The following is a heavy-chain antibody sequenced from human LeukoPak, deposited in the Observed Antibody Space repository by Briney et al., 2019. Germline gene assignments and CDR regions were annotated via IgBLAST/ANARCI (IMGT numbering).Heavy chain of an antibody. V-gene: IGHV4-59*01. J-gene: IGHJ4*02. CDR2: IYYSGST. D-gene: IGHD3-22*01. CDR3: ARVKSYYDSSGYYLRGYYFDY. CDR1: GGSISSYY. Sequence: SETLSLTCTVSGGSISSYYLSWIRQPPGKGLEWIWYIYYSGSTNYNPSLKSRVTISVDTSKNQFSLKLSSVTAADTAVYYCARVKSYYDSSGYYLRGYYFDYWGQGTLVTVSS.